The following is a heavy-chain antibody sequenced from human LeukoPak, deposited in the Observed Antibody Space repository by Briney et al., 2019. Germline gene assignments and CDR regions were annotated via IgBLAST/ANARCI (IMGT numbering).Heavy chain of an antibody. J-gene: IGHJ4*02. CDR1: GFTVSSNY. CDR3: ARDPYFDY. V-gene: IGHV3-53*01. Sequence: GGSLRLSCAASGFTVSSNYMSWVRQAPGKRLEWVSVIYSGGNTYYADSVKGRFTISRDNSKNTLYLQMNSLRAEDTAVYYCARDPYFDYWGQGTLVTVSS. CDR2: IYSGGNT.